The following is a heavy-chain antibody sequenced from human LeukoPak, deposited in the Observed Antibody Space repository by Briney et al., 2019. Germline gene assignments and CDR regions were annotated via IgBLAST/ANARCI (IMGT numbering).Heavy chain of an antibody. D-gene: IGHD5-18*01. V-gene: IGHV3-30-3*01. CDR1: GFTFSSYA. CDR3: ARVDTAMVFDY. Sequence: GGSLRLSCAASGFTFSSYAMHWVRQAPGKGLEWVAVISYDGSNKYYADSVKGRFTISRDNSKNTLYLQMNSLRAEDTAVYYCARVDTAMVFDYWGQGTLVTVSS. CDR2: ISYDGSNK. J-gene: IGHJ4*02.